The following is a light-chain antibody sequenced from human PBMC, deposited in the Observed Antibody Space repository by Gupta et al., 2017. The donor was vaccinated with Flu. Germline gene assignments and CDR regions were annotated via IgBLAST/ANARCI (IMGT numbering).Light chain of an antibody. J-gene: IGLJ1*01. V-gene: IGLV2-18*02. CDR2: EVS. Sequence: QSALTQPPYVSGSPGQSVTISCTGTISDIGSYNRVSWYHQPPGTAPKLMIYEVSNRPSGVPNRFSGSKSGNTASLTISGLQAEDEADYYCSSYTSSSTYVFGTGTKVTVL. CDR1: ISDIGSYNR. CDR3: SSYTSSSTYV.